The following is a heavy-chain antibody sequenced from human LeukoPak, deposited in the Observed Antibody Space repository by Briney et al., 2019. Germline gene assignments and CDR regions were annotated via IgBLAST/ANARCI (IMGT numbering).Heavy chain of an antibody. D-gene: IGHD6-25*01. CDR3: ARDLRRIAAYYFDY. Sequence: PGGSLRLSCAASGFDFSTYGMHWVRQAPGKGLEWVAVISSGGRDKHHADSVKGRFTISRDNSKNTLYLQTNSLRAEDTAVYYCARDLRRIAAYYFDYWGQGTLVTVSS. CDR1: GFDFSTYG. V-gene: IGHV3-30*03. J-gene: IGHJ4*02. CDR2: ISSGGRDK.